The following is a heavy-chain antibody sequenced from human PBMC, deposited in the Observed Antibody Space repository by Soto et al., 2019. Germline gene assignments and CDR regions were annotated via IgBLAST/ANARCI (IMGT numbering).Heavy chain of an antibody. Sequence: GGSLRLSCAASGFTFSSYSMNWVRQAPGKGLEWVSYISSSSSTIYYADSVKGRFTISRDNAKNSLYLQMNSLRAEDTAVYYCARDPMEGILWFGENTGVDYWGQGTLVTVSS. CDR3: ARDPMEGILWFGENTGVDY. J-gene: IGHJ4*02. V-gene: IGHV3-48*01. D-gene: IGHD3-10*01. CDR2: ISSSSSTI. CDR1: GFTFSSYS.